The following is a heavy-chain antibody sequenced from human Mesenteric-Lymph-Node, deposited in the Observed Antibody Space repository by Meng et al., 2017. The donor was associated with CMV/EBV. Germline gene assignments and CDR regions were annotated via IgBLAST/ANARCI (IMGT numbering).Heavy chain of an antibody. V-gene: IGHV3-48*04. D-gene: IGHD3-10*01. J-gene: IGHJ6*02. CDR3: ARVVEYDYHGLDV. CDR1: GFTFSSYS. CDR2: ISSSGYTT. Sequence: GESLKISCAASGFTFSSYSMNWVRQAPGKGLEWASHISSSGYTTDYADSVKGRFTISRDNAKNSLYLLMNSLRAEDTAVYYCARVVEYDYHGLDVWGQGTTVTVSS.